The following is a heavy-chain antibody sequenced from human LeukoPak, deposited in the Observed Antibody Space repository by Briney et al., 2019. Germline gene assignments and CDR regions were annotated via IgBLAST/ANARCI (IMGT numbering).Heavy chain of an antibody. CDR2: INSETGST. Sequence: ASVKVSCKTSGYTFTGYYLHWVRQAPGQGLEWMGYINSETGSTNYAQSLQGRVTMTRDTSISTAYMEVSRLRSDDTAVYYCAREYSSSSGRLYDYWGQGTLVTVSS. V-gene: IGHV1-2*02. D-gene: IGHD6-6*01. CDR3: AREYSSSSGRLYDY. J-gene: IGHJ4*02. CDR1: GYTFTGYY.